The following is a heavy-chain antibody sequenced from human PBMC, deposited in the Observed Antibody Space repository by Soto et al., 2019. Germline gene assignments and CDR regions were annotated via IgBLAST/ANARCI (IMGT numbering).Heavy chain of an antibody. V-gene: IGHV1-69*12. Sequence: QVQLVQSGAEVKKPESSVKVSCKAPGGTFSTYAISWVRQAPGQGLEWMGGIIPMFGTANYAQRFQDRVTITADESTTTVYMELSSLRSEDTAVYFCASGIQLWLRRINNGYSGWGQGPLVTVSS. J-gene: IGHJ4*02. D-gene: IGHD5-18*01. CDR2: IIPMFGTA. CDR3: ASGIQLWLRRINNGYSG. CDR1: GGTFSTYA.